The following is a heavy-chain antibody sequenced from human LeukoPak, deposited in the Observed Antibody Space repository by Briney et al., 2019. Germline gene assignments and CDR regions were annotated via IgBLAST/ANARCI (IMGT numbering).Heavy chain of an antibody. V-gene: IGHV3-74*01. J-gene: IGHJ4*02. CDR1: GFTFSNYW. Sequence: GGSLRLSCAASGFTFSNYWMHWVRQAPGKGLVWVSRINSDGSTTTYADSVKGRFTISRDNAKNTLYLQMNSLRAEDAAVYFCTRGGVDYWGQGTLVTVSS. CDR2: INSDGSTT. D-gene: IGHD3-10*01. CDR3: TRGGVDY.